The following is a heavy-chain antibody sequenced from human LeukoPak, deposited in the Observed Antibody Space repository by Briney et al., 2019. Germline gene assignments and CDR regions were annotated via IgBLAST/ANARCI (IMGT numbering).Heavy chain of an antibody. J-gene: IGHJ3*02. CDR2: TSYRAKWYN. V-gene: IGHV6-1*01. CDR1: GDSVSSNSAA. CDR3: AREARNAFDM. Sequence: SQTLSLTCVISGDSVSSNSAAWNWIRQSPSRGLEWLGRTSYRAKWYNDYAVSVKGRITVNPDPSRNQFSLQLTSVTPEDTAVYYCAREARNAFDMWGQGTVVTVSS.